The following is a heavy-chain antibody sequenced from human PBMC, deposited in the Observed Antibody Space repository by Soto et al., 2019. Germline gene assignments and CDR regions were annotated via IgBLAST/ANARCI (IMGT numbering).Heavy chain of an antibody. V-gene: IGHV3-13*01. CDR2: IGTAGDT. Sequence: QSGGSLRLSCAASGFTFSSYDMHWVRQATGKGLEWVSAIGTAGDTYYPGSVKGRFTISRENAKNSLYLQMNSLRAGDTAVYYCARAQGTRRYSSGYSNDAFDIWGQGTMVTVSS. J-gene: IGHJ3*02. CDR3: ARAQGTRRYSSGYSNDAFDI. CDR1: GFTFSSYD. D-gene: IGHD3-22*01.